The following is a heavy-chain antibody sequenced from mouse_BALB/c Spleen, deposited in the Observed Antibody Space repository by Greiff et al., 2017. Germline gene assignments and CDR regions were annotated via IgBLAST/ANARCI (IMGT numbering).Heavy chain of an antibody. CDR3: ARQAITGYFDV. CDR1: EYEFPSHD. D-gene: IGHD2-4*01. V-gene: IGHV5-2*03. Sequence: EVKVEESGGGLVQPGESLKLSCESNEYEFPSHDMSWVRKTPEKRLELVAAINSDGGSTYYPDTMERRFIISRDNTKKTLYLQMSSLRSEDTALYYCARQAITGYFDVWGAGTTVTVSS. J-gene: IGHJ1*01. CDR2: INSDGGST.